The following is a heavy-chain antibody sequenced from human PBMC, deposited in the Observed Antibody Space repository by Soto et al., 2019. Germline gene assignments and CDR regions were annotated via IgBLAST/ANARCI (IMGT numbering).Heavy chain of an antibody. D-gene: IGHD6-13*01. CDR2: ISYDGSNK. V-gene: IGHV3-30*18. Sequence: TGGSLRLSCAASGFTFSSYSMNWVRQAPGKGLEWVAVISYDGSNKYYADSVKGRFTISRDNSKNTLYLQMNSLRAEDTAVYYCAKDQQLVRGYYYYGMDVWGQGTTVTVSS. CDR3: AKDQQLVRGYYYYGMDV. CDR1: GFTFSSYS. J-gene: IGHJ6*02.